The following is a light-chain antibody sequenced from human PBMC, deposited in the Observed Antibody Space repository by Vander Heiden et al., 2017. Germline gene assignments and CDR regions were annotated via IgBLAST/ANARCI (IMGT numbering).Light chain of an antibody. Sequence: QSALTHPAPASGSPGQSITISCAGTSSDVGSYNLVSWYQQHPGKAPKLMIYEVSKRPSGVSNRFSGSKSGNTASLTISGLQAEDEADYYCCSYAGSSTLVFGGGTKLTVL. CDR3: CSYAGSSTLV. CDR1: SSDVGSYNL. V-gene: IGLV2-23*02. CDR2: EVS. J-gene: IGLJ2*01.